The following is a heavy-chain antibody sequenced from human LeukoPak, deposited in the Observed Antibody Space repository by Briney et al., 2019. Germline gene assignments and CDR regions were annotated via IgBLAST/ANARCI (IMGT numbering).Heavy chain of an antibody. CDR1: GFIFRSYA. CDR2: ITANGDTT. Sequence: PGGSLRLSCVGSGFIFRSYAVTWVRQAPGKGLDWVSSITANGDTTYYADSVKGRFTISRDNSRNTLYLQMSSLRAEHTALYYCATFGVIVRNNYLDYWGQGALVAVSS. CDR3: ATFGVIVRNNYLDY. J-gene: IGHJ4*02. V-gene: IGHV3-23*01. D-gene: IGHD3-3*01.